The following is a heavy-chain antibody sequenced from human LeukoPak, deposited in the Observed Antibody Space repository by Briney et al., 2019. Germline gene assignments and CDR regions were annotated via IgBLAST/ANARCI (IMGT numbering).Heavy chain of an antibody. CDR2: ISYGGST. Sequence: PETLSLTCTVSGVSIITTSYDWGWIPQPPGKGLEWIGSISYGGSTDYNPSLKSRVTLSLDASKNQFSLRVSSVTAADTAVYYCARHFDNWGQGTLVTVSS. CDR1: GVSIITTSYD. V-gene: IGHV4-39*01. CDR3: ARHFDN. J-gene: IGHJ4*02.